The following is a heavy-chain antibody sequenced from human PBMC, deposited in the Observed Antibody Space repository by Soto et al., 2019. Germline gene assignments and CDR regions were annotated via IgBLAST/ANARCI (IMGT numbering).Heavy chain of an antibody. Sequence: QVQLVQSGGDVKTPGASVKVSCTTFRYTFTSHGIAWVRQAPGQGLEWMGWIITFNGKTDYAQKFQGRVTMTADTLTSTVHMELRSLRSDDTAVYYCARLLTEGATFREDAFDLWGQGTKVTVSS. CDR3: ARLLTEGATFREDAFDL. CDR2: IITFNGKT. CDR1: RYTFTSHG. J-gene: IGHJ3*01. V-gene: IGHV1-18*01. D-gene: IGHD1-26*01.